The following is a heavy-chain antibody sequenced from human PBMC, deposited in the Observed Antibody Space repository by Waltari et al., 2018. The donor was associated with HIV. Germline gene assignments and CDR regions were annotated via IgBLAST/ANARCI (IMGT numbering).Heavy chain of an antibody. V-gene: IGHV1-2*06. D-gene: IGHD6-19*01. CDR3: ASGGWRDAFDI. CDR1: GYTFTGYY. Sequence: QVQVVQSGAEVKKPGASVKVSCKASGYTFTGYYMHWVRQAPGQGLEWMGRSNPDSGGTNYAPKFQGRVTMTRDTSISTAYMELSRLKSDDTAVYYCASGGWRDAFDIWGQGTMVTVSP. J-gene: IGHJ3*02. CDR2: SNPDSGGT.